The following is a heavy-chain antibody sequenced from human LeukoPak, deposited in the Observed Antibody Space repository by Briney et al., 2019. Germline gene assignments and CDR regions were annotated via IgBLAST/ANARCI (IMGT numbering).Heavy chain of an antibody. CDR3: ARQERLLSFGEIAFDI. Sequence: SETLSLTCTASGGSISSYYWSWIRQPPGKGLEWIGYIYYSGSTNYNPSLKSRVTISVDTSKNQFSLKLSSVTAADTAVYYCARQERLLSFGEIAFDIWGQGTMVTVSS. D-gene: IGHD3-10*01. V-gene: IGHV4-59*08. J-gene: IGHJ3*02. CDR1: GGSISSYY. CDR2: IYYSGST.